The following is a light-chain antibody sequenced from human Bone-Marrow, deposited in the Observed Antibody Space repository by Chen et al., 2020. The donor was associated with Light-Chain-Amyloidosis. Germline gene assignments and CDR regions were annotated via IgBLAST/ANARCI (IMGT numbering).Light chain of an antibody. V-gene: IGLV2-14*01. CDR2: VVS. Sequence: QSALTQPASVSGSPGQGITIPCTGTSSDVGNYDYVSWYQQHAGNAPKVIIYVVSYRPSRVSNRFSGSKSGNTASLTISGLQAEDEAHYYCSSYTSNNTWVFGGGTKLTVL. CDR3: SSYTSNNTWV. J-gene: IGLJ3*02. CDR1: SSDVGNYDY.